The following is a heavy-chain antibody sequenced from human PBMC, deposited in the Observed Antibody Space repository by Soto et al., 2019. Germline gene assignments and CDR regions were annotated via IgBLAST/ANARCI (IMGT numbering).Heavy chain of an antibody. J-gene: IGHJ5*02. D-gene: IGHD3-10*01. Sequence: QVQLVQSGAEVKKTGSSVKVSCKASGVTFSSYTISWVRQAPGQGLEWMGRIIPILGIANYSQQFQGRVTITADKATSTAYMEPSSLGAEDTAVNYCPIPPQGYGSGRLSAWCDPWGQGTLVVVSS. CDR3: PIPPQGYGSGRLSAWCDP. V-gene: IGHV1-69*02. CDR1: GVTFSSYT. CDR2: IIPILGIA.